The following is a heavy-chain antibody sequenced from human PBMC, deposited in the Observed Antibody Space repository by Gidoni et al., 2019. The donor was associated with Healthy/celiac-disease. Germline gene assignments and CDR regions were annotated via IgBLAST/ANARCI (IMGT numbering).Heavy chain of an antibody. D-gene: IGHD2-15*01. Sequence: EVQLVESGGGLVKPGGSLRLSCAASAFPFSTAWMSWVRQAPGKGLEWVGRIKSKTDGGTTDYAAPVKGRFTISRDDSKNTLYLQMNSLKTEDTAVYYCTTEAYCSGGSCYHGTDYWGQGTLVTVSS. V-gene: IGHV3-15*01. J-gene: IGHJ4*02. CDR3: TTEAYCSGGSCYHGTDY. CDR1: AFPFSTAW. CDR2: IKSKTDGGTT.